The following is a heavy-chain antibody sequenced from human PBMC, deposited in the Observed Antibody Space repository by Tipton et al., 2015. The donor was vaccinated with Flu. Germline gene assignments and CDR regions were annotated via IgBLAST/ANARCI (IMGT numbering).Heavy chain of an antibody. CDR3: ARAPLEFAFDI. CDR2: IYTSGST. D-gene: IGHD3-10*01. J-gene: IGHJ3*02. Sequence: TLPLTCTVPGGPISSYYWSWIRQPAGKGLEWIGRIYTSGSTNYNPSLKSRVTMSVDTSKNQFSLKLSSVTAADTAVYYCARAPLEFAFDIWGQGTMVTVSA. CDR1: GGPISSYY. V-gene: IGHV4-4*07.